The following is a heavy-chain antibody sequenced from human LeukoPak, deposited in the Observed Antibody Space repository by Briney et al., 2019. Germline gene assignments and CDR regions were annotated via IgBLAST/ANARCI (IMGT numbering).Heavy chain of an antibody. D-gene: IGHD2-8*01. V-gene: IGHV3-21*04. CDR1: GFTFSSYS. CDR3: AKEQRIRHCSEGVCMEGYYFDY. J-gene: IGHJ4*02. CDR2: ISSRSTYI. Sequence: GGSLRLSCAASGFTFSSYSMNWVRQAPGKGLEWVSSISSRSTYIYYADSVKGRFTVSRDASKNMVFLQMNDLRPEDTAVYYCAKEQRIRHCSEGVCMEGYYFDYWGQGSLVTVSS.